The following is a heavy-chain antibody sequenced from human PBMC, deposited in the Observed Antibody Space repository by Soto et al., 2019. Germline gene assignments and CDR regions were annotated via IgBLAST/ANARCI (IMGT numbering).Heavy chain of an antibody. CDR1: GFTFSSYS. CDR3: SRSGWELHSQSCR. J-gene: IGHJ4*02. V-gene: IGHV3-21*01. Sequence: EVQLVESGGGLVKPGGSLRLSCAASGFTFSSYSMNWVRQAPGKGLEWVSSISSSSSYIYYADSVKGRFTISRDNAKNSLYLQMNNLRAEDTAVYYCSRSGWELHSQSCRWGQGTLVTVSS. CDR2: ISSSSSYI. D-gene: IGHD1-26*01.